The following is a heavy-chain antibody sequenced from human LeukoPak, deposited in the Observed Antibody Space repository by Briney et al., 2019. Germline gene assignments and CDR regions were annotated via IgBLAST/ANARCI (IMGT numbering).Heavy chain of an antibody. CDR2: IFHSGKT. V-gene: IGHV4-38-2*01. J-gene: IGHJ4*02. Sequence: SETLSLTCAVSGYSITSGYYWGWIRQSPEKGLEWIGSIFHSGKTYYNLSLKSRVTISVDTSKNQFSLRLTSVTAADTAVYYCAGGDIPDYWGQGTLVTVSS. CDR1: GYSITSGYY. D-gene: IGHD2-21*01. CDR3: AGGDIPDY.